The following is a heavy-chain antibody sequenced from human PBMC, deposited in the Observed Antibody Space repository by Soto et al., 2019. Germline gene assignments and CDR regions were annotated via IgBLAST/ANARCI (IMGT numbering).Heavy chain of an antibody. D-gene: IGHD6-13*01. CDR1: GGSFSGHY. CDR2: IDHSGST. J-gene: IGHJ6*02. Sequence: SETLSLTCAVSGGSFSGHYWSWLRQSPGKGLEWIGEIDHSGSTNYKPSLKSRVTMSVDTSKNQFSLKVTSVTAADTAVYHCARGRVGSSNWYPYNYYGLDVWGQGTPVT. V-gene: IGHV4-34*01. CDR3: ARGRVGSSNWYPYNYYGLDV.